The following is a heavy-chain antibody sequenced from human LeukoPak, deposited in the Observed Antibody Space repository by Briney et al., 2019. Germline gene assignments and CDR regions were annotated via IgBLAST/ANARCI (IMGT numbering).Heavy chain of an antibody. D-gene: IGHD2-2*01. J-gene: IGHJ4*02. CDR3: VSFYETY. Sequence: GGSLRLSCAASGNYWMHWVRQAPGKGLVWVSHINCDGSWTSYADSVKGRFTISKDNAKNTVYLQMNNLRAEDTAVYYCVSFYETYWGRGTLVTVSS. CDR1: GNYW. V-gene: IGHV3-74*01. CDR2: INCDGSWT.